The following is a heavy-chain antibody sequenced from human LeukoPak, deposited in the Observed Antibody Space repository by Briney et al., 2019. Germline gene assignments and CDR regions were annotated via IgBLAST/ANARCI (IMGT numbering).Heavy chain of an antibody. CDR1: GFTFSSYA. CDR3: ARASAAAGKGSVSRDQTLYYFDY. CDR2: ISGSGGSA. D-gene: IGHD6-13*01. J-gene: IGHJ4*02. Sequence: GGSLRLSCAASGFTFSSYAMSWVRQAPGKGLEWVSAISGSGGSAYYADSVKGRFTISRDNSKNTLYLQMNSLRAEDTAVYYCARASAAAGKGSVSRDQTLYYFDYWGQGTLVTVSS. V-gene: IGHV3-23*01.